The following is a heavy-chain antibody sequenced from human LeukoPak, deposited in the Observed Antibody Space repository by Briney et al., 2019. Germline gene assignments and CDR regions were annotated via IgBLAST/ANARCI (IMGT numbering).Heavy chain of an antibody. D-gene: IGHD6-13*01. V-gene: IGHV1-2*02. CDR3: ARAVVAAAGSFDY. CDR2: INPNSGGT. J-gene: IGHJ4*02. CDR1: GYTFTGYY. Sequence: ASVKVSCKASGYTFTGYYMHWGRHAPGQRLEWMGWINPNSGGTNYAQKFQGRVTMTRDTSISTAYMELSRLRSDDTAVYYCARAVVAAAGSFDYWGQGTLVTVSS.